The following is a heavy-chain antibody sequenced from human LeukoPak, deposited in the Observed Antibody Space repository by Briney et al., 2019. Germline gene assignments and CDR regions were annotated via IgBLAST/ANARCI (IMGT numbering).Heavy chain of an antibody. CDR2: IIPIFGTA. CDR1: GYTFTSYG. D-gene: IGHD3-22*01. J-gene: IGHJ6*02. Sequence: ASVKVSCKASGYTFTSYGISWVRQAPGQGLEWMGGIIPIFGTANYAQKFQGRVTITADESTSTAYMELSSLRSEDTAVYYCARSIAVKYDSSGYYYYGMDVWGQGTTVTVSS. CDR3: ARSIAVKYDSSGYYYYGMDV. V-gene: IGHV1-69*13.